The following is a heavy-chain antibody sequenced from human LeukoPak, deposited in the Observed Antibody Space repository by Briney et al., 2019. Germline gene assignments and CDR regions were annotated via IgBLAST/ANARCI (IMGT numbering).Heavy chain of an antibody. D-gene: IGHD3-22*01. CDR3: ARDSEDYYDSSGYVL. CDR2: ISAYNGNT. CDR1: GYTFTSYG. J-gene: IGHJ4*02. Sequence: ASVKVSCKSSGYTFTSYGIRWVRQAPGQGLEWVGWISAYNGNTNYAQKLQGRVTMTTDTSTSTAYMELRSLRSDDTAVYYCARDSEDYYDSSGYVLWGQGTLVTVSS. V-gene: IGHV1-18*01.